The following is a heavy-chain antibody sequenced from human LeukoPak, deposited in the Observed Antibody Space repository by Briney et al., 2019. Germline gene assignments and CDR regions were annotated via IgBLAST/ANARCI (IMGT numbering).Heavy chain of an antibody. CDR3: AKVKGWYGEGYFDY. CDR1: GFAVGSNY. CDR2: IYSDGRT. V-gene: IGHV3-53*01. D-gene: IGHD3-10*01. J-gene: IGHJ4*02. Sequence: GGSLRLSCAASGFAVGSNYMNWVRQAPGKGLEWVSVIYSDGRTYYADSVKGRFTISRDISKNTLFLEMTSLRAEDTAVYYRAKVKGWYGEGYFDYWGQGTLVTVSS.